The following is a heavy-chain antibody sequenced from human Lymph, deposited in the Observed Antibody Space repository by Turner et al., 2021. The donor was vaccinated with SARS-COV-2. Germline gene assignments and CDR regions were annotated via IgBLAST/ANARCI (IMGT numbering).Heavy chain of an antibody. J-gene: IGHJ4*02. Sequence: VQLLVSGGGLVQPRGSLRLSCAASCFTFISYAMSWVRHAPGKGLEWGTAIGGSGGDTYYADSVKGRFNISRDNSKNTLYLQMNSLRAEDTAVYYCAKGVRGAMIVVVIPYFDYWGQGTLVTVSS. V-gene: IGHV3-23*01. CDR2: IGGSGGDT. CDR3: AKGVRGAMIVVVIPYFDY. D-gene: IGHD3-22*01. CDR1: CFTFISYA.